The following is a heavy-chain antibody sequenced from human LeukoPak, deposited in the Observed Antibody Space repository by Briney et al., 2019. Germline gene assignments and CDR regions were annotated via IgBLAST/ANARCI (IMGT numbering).Heavy chain of an antibody. CDR2: IRPDGSGK. V-gene: IGHV3-7*01. CDR3: ASPPDYGDC. J-gene: IGHJ4*02. CDR1: GFTFSTYW. D-gene: IGHD3-16*01. Sequence: PGGSLRLSCTASGFTFSTYWMSWARQPPGKGLEWVANIRPDGSGKYYVDSVKGRFTISRDNAKNSLFLQMNSLRVDDTAVYYCASPPDYGDCWGQGTLVTVSS.